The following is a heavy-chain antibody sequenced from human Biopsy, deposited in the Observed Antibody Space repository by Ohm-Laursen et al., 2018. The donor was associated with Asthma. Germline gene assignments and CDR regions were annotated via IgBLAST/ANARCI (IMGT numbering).Heavy chain of an antibody. D-gene: IGHD3-22*01. CDR1: GFSFDDCA. J-gene: IGHJ4*01. CDR2: ISWNSGNI. Sequence: SLRLSCSASGFSFDDCAMHWVRQAPGKGLEWVSSISWNSGNIDYADSVKGRFTMSRDNAKNSLYLQMQSLRPEDTAFYYCAKSADYYDSTDYLDFWGRGTLVTVSS. CDR3: AKSADYYDSTDYLDF. V-gene: IGHV3-9*01.